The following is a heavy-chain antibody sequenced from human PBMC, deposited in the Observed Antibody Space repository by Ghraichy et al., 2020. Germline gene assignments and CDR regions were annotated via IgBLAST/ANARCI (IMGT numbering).Heavy chain of an antibody. CDR3: VRCSDV. V-gene: IGHV3-74*01. Sequence: GGSLRLSCGASGFIFSNYWMHWVRQAPGKGLVWVSRIKGDGSGTTYADSVKGRFTISRDNAKNTVYLQMNSLRVEDTAVYYCVRCSDVWGQGTTVTVSS. CDR2: IKGDGSGT. D-gene: IGHD2-15*01. CDR1: GFIFSNYW. J-gene: IGHJ6*02.